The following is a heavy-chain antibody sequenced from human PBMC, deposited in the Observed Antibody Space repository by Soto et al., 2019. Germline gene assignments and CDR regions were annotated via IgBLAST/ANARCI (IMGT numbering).Heavy chain of an antibody. Sequence: GGSLRLSCAASGFTFTRYSMNWVRQAPGKGLEWVSSISSTTNYIYYADSMKGRFTVSRDNAKNSVYLEMNSLSAEDTALYYCARESEDLTSNFNYWGQGTLVTVSS. J-gene: IGHJ4*02. CDR2: ISSTTNYI. CDR3: ARESEDLTSNFNY. V-gene: IGHV3-21*01. CDR1: GFTFTRYS.